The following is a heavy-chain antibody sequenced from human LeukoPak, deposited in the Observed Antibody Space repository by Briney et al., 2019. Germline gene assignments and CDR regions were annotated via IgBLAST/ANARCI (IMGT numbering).Heavy chain of an antibody. CDR2: IIPIFGTA. J-gene: IGHJ4*02. CDR1: GYTFTSYA. CDR3: ARGYTAMASPDY. V-gene: IGHV1-69*13. D-gene: IGHD5-18*01. Sequence: GASVKVSCKASGYTFTSYAMHWVRQAPGQGLEWMGGIIPIFGTANYAQKFQGRVTITADESTSTAYMELSSLRSEDTAVYYCARGYTAMASPDYWGQGTLVTVSS.